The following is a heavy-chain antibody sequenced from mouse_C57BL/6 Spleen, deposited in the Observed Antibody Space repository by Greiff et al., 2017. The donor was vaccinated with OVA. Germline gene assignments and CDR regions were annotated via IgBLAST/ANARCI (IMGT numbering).Heavy chain of an antibody. Sequence: QVHLKQPGAELVKPGASVKLSCKASGYTFTSYWMHWVKQRPGRGLEWIGRIDPNSGGTKYNEKLKSKATLTVDKPSRTAYQQLSSLTSEDSAVYYCARSYYDNSSYWYFDVWGTGTTVSISS. V-gene: IGHV1-72*01. CDR3: ARSYYDNSSYWYFDV. J-gene: IGHJ1*03. CDR1: GYTFTSYW. D-gene: IGHD1-1*01. CDR2: IDPNSGGT.